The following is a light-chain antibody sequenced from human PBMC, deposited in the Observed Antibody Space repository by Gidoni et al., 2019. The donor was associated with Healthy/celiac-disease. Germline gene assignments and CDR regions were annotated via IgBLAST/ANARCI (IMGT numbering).Light chain of an antibody. J-gene: IGKJ4*01. CDR3: QQSYSTPLT. Sequence: DIQMTQSPSSLSASVGDRVTITCRASQSISSYFNWYQQKPGKAPKLLIYAASSSQSGVPSRFSGSGSGTDFTLTISSLQPEDFATYYCQQSYSTPLTFGGGTKVEIK. CDR2: AAS. V-gene: IGKV1-39*01. CDR1: QSISSY.